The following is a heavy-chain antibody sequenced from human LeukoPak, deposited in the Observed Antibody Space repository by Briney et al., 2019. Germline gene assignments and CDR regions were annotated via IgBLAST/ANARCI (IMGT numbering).Heavy chain of an antibody. Sequence: SETLPLTCTVSGGSISTYYWSWVRQPPGKGLEWIGYVYYSGSTEYNPSLKSRVIISIDTSKIQFSLQLNSMTAADTAVYYCARGRDFWSGYSFDYWGQGTLVTVSS. CDR3: ARGRDFWSGYSFDY. V-gene: IGHV4-59*01. J-gene: IGHJ4*02. CDR2: VYYSGST. D-gene: IGHD3-3*01. CDR1: GGSISTYY.